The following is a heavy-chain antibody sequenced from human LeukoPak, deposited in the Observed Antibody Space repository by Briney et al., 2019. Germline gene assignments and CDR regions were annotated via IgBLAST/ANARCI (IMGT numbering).Heavy chain of an antibody. Sequence: SETLSLTCTVSGYSISIGYHWGWIRQPPGMGLEWIASIYNSGSTYYNPSLKSRVTISVDTSKNQFSLKLRSVTAADTALYYCARQVATKGEWAFDIWGKGTTVTVSS. D-gene: IGHD5-12*01. CDR2: IYNSGST. CDR1: GYSISIGYH. CDR3: ARQVATKGEWAFDI. J-gene: IGHJ6*04. V-gene: IGHV4-38-2*02.